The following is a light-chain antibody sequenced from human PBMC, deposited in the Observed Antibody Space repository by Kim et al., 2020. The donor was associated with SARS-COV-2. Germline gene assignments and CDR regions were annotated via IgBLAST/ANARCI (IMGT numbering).Light chain of an antibody. J-gene: IGKJ4*01. CDR2: YAS. V-gene: IGKV3-15*01. CDR1: QSVSSN. Sequence: EIVMTQSPATLSVSPGERATLSCRASQSVSSNLAWYQQKPGQAPRLLIYYASTRATGIPARFSGSGSGTEFTLTINSLQSEDFAIYYCQQYNNWPPLTFGGGTKVEIK. CDR3: QQYNNWPPLT.